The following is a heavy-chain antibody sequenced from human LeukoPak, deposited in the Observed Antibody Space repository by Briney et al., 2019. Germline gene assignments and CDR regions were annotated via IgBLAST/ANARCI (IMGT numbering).Heavy chain of an antibody. CDR3: AREVGATVDP. V-gene: IGHV1-46*01. CDR1: GYTFTSYY. CDR2: IIPIFGTA. Sequence: GASVKVSCKASGYTFTSYYMHWVRQAPGQGLEWMGGIIPIFGTANYAQKFQGRVTMTRNTSISTAYMELSSLRSEDTAVYYCAREVGATVDPWGQGTLVIVSS. D-gene: IGHD1-26*01. J-gene: IGHJ5*02.